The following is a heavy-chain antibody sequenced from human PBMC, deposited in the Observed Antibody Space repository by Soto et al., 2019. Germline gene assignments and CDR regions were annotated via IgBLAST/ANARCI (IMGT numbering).Heavy chain of an antibody. CDR1: GGSIRSYY. Sequence: QVHLRESGPGLVKPSETLSLTCTVSGGSIRSYYWSWIRQPPGQGLEWIGYIYYSGSTNYTPSLSRRITISVDTSKNQFSLKLSPVTAADTAVYYCARRWGPTFDYWGQGTLVTVSS. CDR2: IYYSGST. CDR3: ARRWGPTFDY. J-gene: IGHJ4*02. D-gene: IGHD1-26*01. V-gene: IGHV4-59*01.